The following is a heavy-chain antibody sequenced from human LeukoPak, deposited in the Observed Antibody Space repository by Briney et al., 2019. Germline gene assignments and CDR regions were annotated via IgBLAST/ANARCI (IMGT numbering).Heavy chain of an antibody. CDR1: GFNFDDYD. D-gene: IGHD2-2*01. V-gene: IGHV3-20*04. CDR2: ITWNGDKT. CDR3: ARDPFCSSSTGCYFEDWFDP. Sequence: GGSLRLSCTASGFNFDDYDMSWVRHVPGKGLERVSGITWNGDKTGYADSVRGRFAISRDNTKKSLYLQMSSLRAEDTALYYCARDPFCSSSTGCYFEDWFDPWGPGTLVTVSS. J-gene: IGHJ5*02.